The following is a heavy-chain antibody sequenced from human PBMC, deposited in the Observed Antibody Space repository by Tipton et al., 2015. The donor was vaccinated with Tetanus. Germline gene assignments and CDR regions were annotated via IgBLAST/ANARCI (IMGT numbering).Heavy chain of an antibody. CDR2: IYYNGNT. D-gene: IGHD2-21*02. CDR3: ARTAENWFDP. J-gene: IGHJ5*02. CDR1: GGSINSGTFY. V-gene: IGHV4-39*01. Sequence: LRLSCTVSGGSINSGTFYWDWIRQPPGKGLEWIGNIYYNGNTLQNPSLKGRVTLSLDKSKNQFSLKLKSVTAADTAVYYCARTAENWFDPWGQGTLVTVSS.